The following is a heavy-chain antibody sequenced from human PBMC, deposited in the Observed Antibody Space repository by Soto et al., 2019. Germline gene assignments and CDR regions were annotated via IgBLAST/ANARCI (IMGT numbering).Heavy chain of an antibody. D-gene: IGHD3-16*01. CDR2: MYTKERT. V-gene: IGHV4-4*07. Sequence: SETLSLPSTVSGGSITNYYWSWIRQPAGKGLEWIGRMYTKERTNYNLSFKSRVTMSVDTSKNQFSLKLNAVTAADTAVYYCARDDYKDGGNNWFDPWGQGTLVTVSS. CDR3: ARDDYKDGGNNWFDP. CDR1: GGSITNYY. J-gene: IGHJ5*02.